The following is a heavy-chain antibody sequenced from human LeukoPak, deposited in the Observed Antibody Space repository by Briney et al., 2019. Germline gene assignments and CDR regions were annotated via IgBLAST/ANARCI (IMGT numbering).Heavy chain of an antibody. D-gene: IGHD1-26*01. CDR2: ISSSGSTI. CDR1: GFTFSDYY. V-gene: IGHV3-11*04. J-gene: IGHJ4*02. CDR3: AKDVVGATFSPIDY. Sequence: GGSLRLSCAASGFTFSDYYMSWIRQAPGKGLEWGSYISSSGSTIYYADSVKGRFTISRDNSKNTLYLQMNSLRAEDTAVYYCAKDVVGATFSPIDYWGQGTLVTVSS.